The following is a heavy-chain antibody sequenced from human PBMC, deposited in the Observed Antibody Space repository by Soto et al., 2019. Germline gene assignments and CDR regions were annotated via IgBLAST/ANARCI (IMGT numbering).Heavy chain of an antibody. J-gene: IGHJ4*01. V-gene: IGHV4-59*12. CDR1: GDSISSYY. Sequence: PSETLSLTCTVSGDSISSYYWSWIRQPPGKGLEWIGYIHYSGSTNYNPSLKSRVTISVDTSKNQFSLRLSSVTAADTAVYYCARDVTPPDYWGHGTLVTVSS. CDR2: IHYSGST. CDR3: ARDVTPPDY.